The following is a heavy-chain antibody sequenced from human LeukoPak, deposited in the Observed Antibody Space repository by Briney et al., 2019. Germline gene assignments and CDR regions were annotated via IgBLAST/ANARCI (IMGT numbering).Heavy chain of an antibody. CDR3: ARVWGIAVPSKSYYYYYYMDV. CDR1: GGSISSYY. V-gene: IGHV4-4*07. CDR2: IYTSGST. D-gene: IGHD6-19*01. J-gene: IGHJ6*03. Sequence: SETLSLTCTVSGGSISSYYWSWIRQPAGKGLEWIGRIYTSGSTNYNPSLKSRVTMSVDTSKNQFSLKLSSVTAADTAVYYCARVWGIAVPSKSYYYYYYMDVWGKGTTVTVSS.